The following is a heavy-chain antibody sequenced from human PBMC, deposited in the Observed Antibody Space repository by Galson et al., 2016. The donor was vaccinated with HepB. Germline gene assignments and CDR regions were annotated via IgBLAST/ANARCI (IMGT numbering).Heavy chain of an antibody. J-gene: IGHJ6*02. V-gene: IGHV3-23*01. D-gene: IGHD2/OR15-2a*01. CDR3: AKTTTSPYYYSYGLDV. Sequence: SLRLSCAASGFTFNSFAMSWVRQAPGKGLEWVSAISGSGGSTYYADSVKGRFTISRDNSKNTLYLQMNSLRAEDTALYYCAKTTTSPYYYSYGLDVWGQGTAVTVSS. CDR1: GFTFNSFA. CDR2: ISGSGGST.